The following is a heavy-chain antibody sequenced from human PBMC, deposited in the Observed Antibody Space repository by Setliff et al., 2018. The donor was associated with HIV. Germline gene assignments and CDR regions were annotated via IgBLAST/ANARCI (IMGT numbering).Heavy chain of an antibody. D-gene: IGHD3-10*01. CDR2: IFYTGST. J-gene: IGHJ4*02. V-gene: IGHV4-59*11. CDR3: VRRVSHGSQPSYFDY. CDR1: GDSITGHY. Sequence: SETLSLTCTVSGDSITGHYWNWIRQPPGKGLEWIGYIFYTGSTNYNPSLKSRVTISVDTSKKQFFLKLSSVTAADTAVYFCVRRVSHGSQPSYFDYWGQGTLVTVSS.